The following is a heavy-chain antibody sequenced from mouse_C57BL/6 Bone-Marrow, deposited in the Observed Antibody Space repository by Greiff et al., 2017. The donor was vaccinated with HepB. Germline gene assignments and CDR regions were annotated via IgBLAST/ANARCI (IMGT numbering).Heavy chain of an antibody. CDR3: ARCGGYGYFDY. V-gene: IGHV15-2*01. Sequence: QVQLQQSGSELVSPGSSVKLSCKDSDLEVFPIAYMSLVRQKPGHGFEWIGGILPSIDRTIYGEKLEDNATLDADTQSNTPEWELNSLTSEYSAIYYCARCGGYGYFDYWGQGTTLTVSS. CDR1: DLEVFPIAY. D-gene: IGHD1-1*02. CDR2: ILPSIDRT. J-gene: IGHJ2*01.